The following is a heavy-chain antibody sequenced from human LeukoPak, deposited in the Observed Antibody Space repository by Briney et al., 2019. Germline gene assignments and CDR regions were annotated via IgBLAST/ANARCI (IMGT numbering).Heavy chain of an antibody. CDR2: ISSSSSYI. CDR3: ARDLGSSVDY. CDR1: GFTFDDYG. J-gene: IGHJ4*02. Sequence: GGSLRLSCAASGFTFDDYGMSWVRQAPGKGLEWVSSISSSSSYIYYADSVKGRFTISRDNAKNSLYLQMNSLRAEDTAVYYCARDLGSSVDYWGQGTLVTVSS. D-gene: IGHD6-13*01. V-gene: IGHV3-21*01.